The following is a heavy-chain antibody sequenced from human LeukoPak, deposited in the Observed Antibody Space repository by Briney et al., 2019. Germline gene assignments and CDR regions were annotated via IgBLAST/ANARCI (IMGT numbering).Heavy chain of an antibody. D-gene: IGHD3-22*01. J-gene: IGHJ4*02. Sequence: SETLSLTCTVSGGSISSYYWSWIRQPPGKGLEWIGYIFYSGSANYNPSLKSRVTISVDTSKNQFSLKLSSVTAADTAVYYCARGPYYYDSSGYSSLDYWGQGTLVTVSS. CDR2: IFYSGSA. CDR1: GGSISSYY. V-gene: IGHV4-59*01. CDR3: ARGPYYYDSSGYSSLDY.